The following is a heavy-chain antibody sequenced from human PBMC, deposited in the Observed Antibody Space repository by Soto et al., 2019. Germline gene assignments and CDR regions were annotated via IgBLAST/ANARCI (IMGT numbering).Heavy chain of an antibody. CDR3: ANGTRCAIDD. V-gene: IGHV3-30*18. CDR2: ISYDGSNK. J-gene: IGHJ4*01. CDR1: GFTFSSYG. Sequence: PGGSLLVSSAASGFTFSSYGMHWVRQAPGKGLEWVAVISYDGSNKYYADSVKGRFTISRDNSKNTLYLQMNSLRAEDTAVEYCANGTRCAIDDWGQGTLVTVSS. D-gene: IGHD2-2*01.